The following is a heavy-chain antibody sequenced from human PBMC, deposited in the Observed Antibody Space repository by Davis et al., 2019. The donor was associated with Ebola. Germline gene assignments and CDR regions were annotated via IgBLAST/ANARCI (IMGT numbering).Heavy chain of an antibody. Sequence: SETLSLTCTVSGGSISSYYWSWIRQPPGKGLEWIGYIYYSGSTNYNPSLKSRVTISVDTSKNQFSLKLSSVTAADTAVYYCARDRRPVAHIPLWYFDYWGQGTLVTVSS. CDR1: GGSISSYY. CDR2: IYYSGST. J-gene: IGHJ4*02. D-gene: IGHD2-21*01. V-gene: IGHV4-59*01. CDR3: ARDRRPVAHIPLWYFDY.